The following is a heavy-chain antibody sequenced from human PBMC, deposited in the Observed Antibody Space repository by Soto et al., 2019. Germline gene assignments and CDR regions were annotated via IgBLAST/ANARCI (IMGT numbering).Heavy chain of an antibody. V-gene: IGHV4-31*03. J-gene: IGHJ4*02. CDR1: GGSISSGGYY. D-gene: IGHD6-13*01. CDR2: IYYSGST. Sequence: SETLSLTCTVSGGSISSGGYYWCWIRQHPGKGLEWIGYIYYSGSTYYNPSLKSRVTISVDTSKNQFSLKLSSVTAADTAVYYCAREMTSSSYDYWGQGTLVTVSS. CDR3: AREMTSSSYDY.